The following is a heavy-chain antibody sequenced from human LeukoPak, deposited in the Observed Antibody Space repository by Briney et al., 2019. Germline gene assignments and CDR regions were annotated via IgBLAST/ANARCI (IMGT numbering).Heavy chain of an antibody. V-gene: IGHV1-46*01. J-gene: IGHJ6*03. CDR2: INPSGGST. CDR3: ARGPIVVVPAAIGTGDYYYYMDV. CDR1: GYTFTSYY. Sequence: ASVKVSCKASGYTFTSYYMHWVRQAPGQGLEWMGIINPSGGSTSYAQKSQGRVTMTRDTSTSTVYMELSSLRSEDTAVYYCARGPIVVVPAAIGTGDYYYYMDVWGKGTTVTVSS. D-gene: IGHD2-2*01.